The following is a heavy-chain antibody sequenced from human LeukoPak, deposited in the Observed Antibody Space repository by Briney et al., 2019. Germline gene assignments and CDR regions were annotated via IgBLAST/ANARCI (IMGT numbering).Heavy chain of an antibody. CDR2: IYSGGTT. V-gene: IGHV3-66*01. Sequence: GGSLRPSCAASGFTVSNNYMSWVRQAPGKGLEWVSIIYSGGTTYYGDSVKGRFTISRDNSKNTVYLQMNSLRAEDTAVYYCARDRGGDSSGYPLHWGQGTLVTVSS. CDR3: ARDRGGDSSGYPLH. J-gene: IGHJ4*02. D-gene: IGHD3-22*01. CDR1: GFTVSNNY.